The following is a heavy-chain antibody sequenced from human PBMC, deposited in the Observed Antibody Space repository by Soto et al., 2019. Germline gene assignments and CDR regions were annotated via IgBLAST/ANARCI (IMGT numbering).Heavy chain of an antibody. CDR3: STAATTVITIDY. V-gene: IGHV3-15*01. D-gene: IGHD4-17*01. CDR1: GFTFSNAW. Sequence: EVQLVESGGGLVKPGGSLRLSCAASGFTFSNAWMSWVRQAPGKGLEWVGRIKRNADGGTVDYAPPVRGRFTISRDDSDDALYLQPDRLTTEASAMLYCSTAATTVITIDYRGEGTLVTVSA. CDR2: IKRNADGGTV. J-gene: IGHJ4*02.